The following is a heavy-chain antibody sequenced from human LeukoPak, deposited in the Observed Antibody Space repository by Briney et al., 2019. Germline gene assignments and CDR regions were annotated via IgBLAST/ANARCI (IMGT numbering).Heavy chain of an antibody. CDR3: AKDTCGGDCYVVT. D-gene: IGHD2-21*02. CDR1: GFTFDDYA. J-gene: IGHJ4*02. CDR2: ISWNSGSI. Sequence: PGGSLRLSCAASGFTFDDYAMHWVRQAPGKGLEWVSGISWNSGSIGYADSVKGRLTISRDNAKNSLYLQMNSLRAEDTALYYCAKDTCGGDCYVVTWGQGTLVTVSS. V-gene: IGHV3-9*01.